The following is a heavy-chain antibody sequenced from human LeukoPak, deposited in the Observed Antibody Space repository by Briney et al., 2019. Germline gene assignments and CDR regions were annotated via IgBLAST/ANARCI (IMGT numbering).Heavy chain of an antibody. V-gene: IGHV3-23*01. CDR3: AKGSSSVRPYFFDY. J-gene: IGHJ4*02. CDR1: GFTFSSYA. Sequence: GGSLRLSCAASGFTFSSYAMSWVRQAPGKGLEWASAISGSGGSTYYADAVKGRFTTSRDTSKTTLFLEMNSLRADDTAVYYCAKGSSSVRPYFFDYWGQGTLVTVSS. CDR2: ISGSGGST. D-gene: IGHD3-10*01.